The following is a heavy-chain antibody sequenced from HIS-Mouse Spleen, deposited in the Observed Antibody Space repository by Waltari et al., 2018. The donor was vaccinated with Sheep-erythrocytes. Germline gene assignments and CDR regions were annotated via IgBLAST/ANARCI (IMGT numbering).Heavy chain of an antibody. D-gene: IGHD2-8*01. V-gene: IGHV1-2*02. CDR1: GYTFTGYY. J-gene: IGHJ3*02. Sequence: QVQLVQSGAEVKKPGASVKVSCKASGYTFTGYYMHWVRQAPGQGLEWMGWINPNSGGTNYAQKFQGRVTMTRDTSISTAYMELNSLRAEDTAVYYCAKGDAMVYDAFDIWGQGTMVTVSS. CDR3: AKGDAMVYDAFDI. CDR2: INPNSGGT.